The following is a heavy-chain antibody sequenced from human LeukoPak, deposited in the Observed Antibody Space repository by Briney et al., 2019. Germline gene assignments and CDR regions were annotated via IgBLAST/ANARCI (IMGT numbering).Heavy chain of an antibody. Sequence: GGSLRLSCAASGFTFSSFAMTWFRKAPGKGLEWFSGFDGNGPNTYYADSVKGRWTISRDNSRNTLYLEMNSLRPEDTAIYYCAKPRTTGLGWAQFDYWGQGSLVTVSS. J-gene: IGHJ4*02. CDR3: AKPRTTGLGWAQFDY. CDR1: GFTFSSFA. CDR2: FDGNGPNT. D-gene: IGHD2-8*02. V-gene: IGHV3-23*01.